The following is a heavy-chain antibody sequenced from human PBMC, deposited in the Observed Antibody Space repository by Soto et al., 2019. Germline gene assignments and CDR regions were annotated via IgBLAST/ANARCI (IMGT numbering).Heavy chain of an antibody. V-gene: IGHV4-30-4*01. Sequence: PSETLSLTCSVSGGSISSGDYYWSWIRQPPGKGLEWIGYIYYSGSTYYNPSLKSRVTISVDTSKNQFSLKLTSVTAADTAVYYCASPKIAFYNGFDPWGQGTLVTVSS. CDR1: GGSISSGDYY. CDR3: ASPKIAFYNGFDP. D-gene: IGHD2-21*01. J-gene: IGHJ5*02. CDR2: IYYSGST.